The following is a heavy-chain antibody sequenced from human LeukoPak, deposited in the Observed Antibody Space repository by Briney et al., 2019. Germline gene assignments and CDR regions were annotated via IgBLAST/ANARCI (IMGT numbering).Heavy chain of an antibody. CDR1: GGSIISYY. Sequence: PSETLSLTCTVSGGSIISYYWSWIRQPAGKGLEWIGRIYTSGSTNYNPSLKSRVTISVDKSKNQFSLQLSSVTAADTAVYYCARSGYCSSTSCYAVDYFDYWGQGTLVTVSS. D-gene: IGHD2-2*01. V-gene: IGHV4-4*07. CDR3: ARSGYCSSTSCYAVDYFDY. J-gene: IGHJ4*02. CDR2: IYTSGST.